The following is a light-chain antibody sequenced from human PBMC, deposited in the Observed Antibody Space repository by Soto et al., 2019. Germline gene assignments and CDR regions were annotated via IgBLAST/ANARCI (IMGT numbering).Light chain of an antibody. V-gene: IGKV4-1*01. CDR3: QQYNNWPLT. Sequence: DIVMTQSPDSLAGSLGERATINCKSSQNVLYSSNNKNYLAWYEHKPGQPPKLLIYWASTRESGVPDRFSGSGSGTDFTLTISSLQSEDFAVYYCQQYNNWPLTFGGGTKVDIK. CDR1: QNVLYSSNNKNY. CDR2: WAS. J-gene: IGKJ4*01.